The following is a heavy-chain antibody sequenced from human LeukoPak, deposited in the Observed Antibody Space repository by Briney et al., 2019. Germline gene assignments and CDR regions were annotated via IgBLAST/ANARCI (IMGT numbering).Heavy chain of an antibody. Sequence: GGSLRLSCAASGFTFSSYSMNWLRQAPGKGLEWVSSINILSNYIYYADSVKGRFTISRDNAKNSLYLQMNSLRAEDTAVYYCARDSHSRSWYSEFDYWGQGTLVTVSS. J-gene: IGHJ4*02. CDR3: ARDSHSRSWYSEFDY. D-gene: IGHD6-13*01. V-gene: IGHV3-21*01. CDR1: GFTFSSYS. CDR2: INILSNYI.